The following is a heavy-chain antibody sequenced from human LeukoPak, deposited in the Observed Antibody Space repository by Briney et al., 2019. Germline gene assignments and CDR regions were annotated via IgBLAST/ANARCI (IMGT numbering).Heavy chain of an antibody. V-gene: IGHV4-61*02. D-gene: IGHD3-10*01. Sequence: PSQTLSLTCTVSGGSINSGSYYWSWIRQPAGKGLEWIGRIYTSGSTNYNPSLKSRVTISVDTSKNQFSLKLSSVTAADTAVYYCARDYYGSGRGGHFDYWGQGTLVTVSS. CDR2: IYTSGST. CDR3: ARDYYGSGRGGHFDY. CDR1: GGSINSGSYY. J-gene: IGHJ4*02.